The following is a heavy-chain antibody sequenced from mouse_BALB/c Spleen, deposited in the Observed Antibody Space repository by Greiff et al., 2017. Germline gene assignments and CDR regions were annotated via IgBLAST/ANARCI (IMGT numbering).Heavy chain of an antibody. CDR2: IWAGGST. CDR1: GFSLTSYG. CDR3: ARAPYYYGSSPYYYAMDY. Sequence: VKLVESGPGLVAPSQSLSITCTVSGFSLTSYGVHWVRQPPGKGLEWLGVIWAGGSTNYNSALMSRLSISKDNSKSQVFLKMNSLQTDDTAMYYCARAPYYYGSSPYYYAMDYWGQGTSVTVSS. V-gene: IGHV2-9*02. D-gene: IGHD1-1*01. J-gene: IGHJ4*01.